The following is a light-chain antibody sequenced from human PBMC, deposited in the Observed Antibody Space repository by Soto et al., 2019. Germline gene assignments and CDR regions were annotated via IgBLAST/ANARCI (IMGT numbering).Light chain of an antibody. V-gene: IGKV1D-16*01. CDR1: QGISSW. Sequence: DIQITQAPPSVSASVGDGITITWRASQGISSWLAWYQQKPGKAPKLLIYAASSLQSGVPSRFSGSGSGTEFTLTINSLQPDDFATYYCQQYNSYSKTFGQGTKVDIK. J-gene: IGKJ1*01. CDR2: AAS. CDR3: QQYNSYSKT.